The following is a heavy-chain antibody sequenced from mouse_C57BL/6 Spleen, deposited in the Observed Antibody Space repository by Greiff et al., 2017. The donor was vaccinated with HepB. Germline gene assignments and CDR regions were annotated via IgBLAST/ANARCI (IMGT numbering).Heavy chain of an antibody. D-gene: IGHD2-4*01. J-gene: IGHJ3*01. Sequence: QVQLQQSGAELARPGASVKMSCKASGYTFTSYTMHWVKQRPGQGLEWIGYINPSSGYTKYNQKFKDKATLTADKSSSTAYMQLSSLTSEDSAVYYCARSDYYDYDTWFAYWGQGTLVTVSA. CDR3: ARSDYYDYDTWFAY. CDR1: GYTFTSYT. CDR2: INPSSGYT. V-gene: IGHV1-4*01.